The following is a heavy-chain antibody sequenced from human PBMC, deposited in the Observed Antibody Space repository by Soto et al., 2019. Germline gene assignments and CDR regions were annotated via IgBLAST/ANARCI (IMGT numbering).Heavy chain of an antibody. D-gene: IGHD1-1*01. J-gene: IGHJ6*02. Sequence: GGSLRLSCAASGFTFSNAWMNWVRQAPGKGLEWVGRIKSKTDGGTTDYAAPVKGRLTISRDDSKNTLYMQMNSLKTEDTAVYYCTTDGLPWNPRVYYYGMDVWGQGTTVTVSS. CDR3: TTDGLPWNPRVYYYGMDV. CDR1: GFTFSNAW. V-gene: IGHV3-15*07. CDR2: IKSKTDGGTT.